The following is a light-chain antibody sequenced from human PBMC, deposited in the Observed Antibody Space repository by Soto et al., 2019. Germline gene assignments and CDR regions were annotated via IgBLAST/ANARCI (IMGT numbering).Light chain of an antibody. V-gene: IGLV2-8*01. CDR2: EVS. J-gene: IGLJ3*02. CDR3: SSYSGSNNLM. CDR1: SSDVGGYNY. Sequence: QSALTQPPSASGSPGQSVTISCTGTSSDVGGYNYVSWYRQHPGKAPKLMIYEVSKRPSGVPDRFSGSKSVNTASLTVSGLQAEDEADYYCSSYSGSNNLMFGGGTKVTVL.